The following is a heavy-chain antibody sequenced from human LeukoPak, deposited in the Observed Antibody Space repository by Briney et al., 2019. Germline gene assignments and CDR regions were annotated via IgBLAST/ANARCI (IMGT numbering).Heavy chain of an antibody. CDR2: IYFSGTT. V-gene: IGHV4-4*07. D-gene: IGHD4-17*01. CDR1: GGSFSGYY. CDR3: AREKGDYGDRLDY. J-gene: IGHJ4*02. Sequence: SETLSLTCAVYGGSFSGYYWSWIRQPAGKGLEWIGRIYFSGTTNYNPSLKSRVTMSVDTSKNQLSLKLSSVTAADTAVYYCAREKGDYGDRLDYWGQGTLVTVSS.